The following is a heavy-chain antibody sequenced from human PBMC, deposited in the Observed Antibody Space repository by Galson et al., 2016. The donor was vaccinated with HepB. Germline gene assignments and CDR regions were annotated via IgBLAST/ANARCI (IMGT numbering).Heavy chain of an antibody. V-gene: IGHV1-18*01. CDR2: ISAWNGNT. CDR3: ARDLPDGGGYGSGSYYSY. Sequence: SVKVSCKASGYTFTNYGITWVRQAPGQGLEWMGWISAWNGNTNYVQKFQGRVTMTTDTSTNTAYMELRSLRSDDTAVYYCARDLPDGGGYGSGSYYSYWGQGTLVTVSS. J-gene: IGHJ4*02. D-gene: IGHD3-10*01. CDR1: GYTFTNYG.